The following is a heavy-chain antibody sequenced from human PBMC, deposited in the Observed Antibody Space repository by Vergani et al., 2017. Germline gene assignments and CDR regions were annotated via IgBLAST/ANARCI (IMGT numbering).Heavy chain of an antibody. D-gene: IGHD6-19*01. CDR2: INPNSGGT. CDR3: ASGDRVYSSGWDDNVGYFDY. V-gene: IGHV1-2*02. J-gene: IGHJ4*02. Sequence: QVQLVESGGGVVQPGRSLRLSCAASGYTFTGYYMHWVRQAPGQGLEWMGWINPNSGGTNYAQKFQGRVTMTRDTSISTAYMELSRLRSDDTAVYYCASGDRVYSSGWDDNVGYFDYWGQGTLVTVSS. CDR1: GYTFTGYY.